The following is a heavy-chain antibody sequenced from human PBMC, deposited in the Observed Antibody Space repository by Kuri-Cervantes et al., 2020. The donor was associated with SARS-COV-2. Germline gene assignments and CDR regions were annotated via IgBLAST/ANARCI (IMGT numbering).Heavy chain of an antibody. CDR1: GFSLSNARMG. CDR3: ARGIDYGDYVIRYYYYMDV. V-gene: IGHV4-61*01. CDR2: IYYSGST. J-gene: IGHJ6*03. Sequence: SGPTLVKPTETLTLTCTVSGFSLSNARMGVSWIRQPPGKGLEWIGYIYYSGSTNYNPSLKSRVTISVDTSKNQFSLKLSSVTAADTAVYYCARGIDYGDYVIRYYYYMDVWGKGTTVTVSS. D-gene: IGHD4-17*01.